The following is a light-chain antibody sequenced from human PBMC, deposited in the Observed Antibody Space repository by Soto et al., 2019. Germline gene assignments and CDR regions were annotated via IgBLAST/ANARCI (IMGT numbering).Light chain of an antibody. Sequence: DIQLTQSPSSLSASVGDRVTITCRASQGISDYLAWYQQKPGKVPKLLIYEASTLQSGVPSRFSGSGAGTDFTLTISSLQPEDVATYYCQKYNRTPRTFGQGTKGEIK. CDR1: QGISDY. CDR2: EAS. J-gene: IGKJ1*01. CDR3: QKYNRTPRT. V-gene: IGKV1-27*01.